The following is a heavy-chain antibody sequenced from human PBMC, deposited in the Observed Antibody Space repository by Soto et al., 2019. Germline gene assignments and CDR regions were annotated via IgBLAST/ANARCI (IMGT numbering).Heavy chain of an antibody. V-gene: IGHV1-69*01. Sequence: QVQLVQSGAEVKKPGSSVKVSCKASGGTFSSYAISWVRQAPGQGLEWMGGIIPIFGTANYAQMFQGRVTITADESTSTAYMELSSLRSEDTAVYYCARDLSPDGDYDSTYYGMDVWGQGTTVTVSS. CDR3: ARDLSPDGDYDSTYYGMDV. CDR1: GGTFSSYA. CDR2: IIPIFGTA. D-gene: IGHD4-17*01. J-gene: IGHJ6*02.